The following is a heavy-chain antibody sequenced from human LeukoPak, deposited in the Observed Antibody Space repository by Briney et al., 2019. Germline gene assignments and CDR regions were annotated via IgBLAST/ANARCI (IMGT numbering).Heavy chain of an antibody. CDR3: ARIVVGVAAKSSAFDI. CDR1: GFTFSSYS. J-gene: IGHJ3*02. Sequence: GGSLRLSCAASGFTFSSYSMNWVRQAPGKGLEWVSSISSSSYIYYADSVKGRFTISRDNAKNSLYLQMNSLRAEDTAVYYCARIVVGVAAKSSAFDIWGQGTMVTVSS. CDR2: ISSSSYI. V-gene: IGHV3-21*01. D-gene: IGHD2-15*01.